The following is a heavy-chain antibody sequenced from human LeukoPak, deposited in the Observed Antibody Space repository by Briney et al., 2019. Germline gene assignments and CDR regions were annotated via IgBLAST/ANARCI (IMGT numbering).Heavy chain of an antibody. D-gene: IGHD3-3*01. CDR1: GESFSGYY. V-gene: IGHV4-34*01. CDR2: INHSGST. J-gene: IGHJ6*02. Sequence: SETLSLTCAVYGESFSGYYWSWIRQPPGKGLEWIGEINHSGSTNYNPSLKSRVTISVDTSKNQFSLKLSSVTAADTAVYYCARTHLYDFWSAYGFYYYGMDVWGQGTTVTVSS. CDR3: ARTHLYDFWSAYGFYYYGMDV.